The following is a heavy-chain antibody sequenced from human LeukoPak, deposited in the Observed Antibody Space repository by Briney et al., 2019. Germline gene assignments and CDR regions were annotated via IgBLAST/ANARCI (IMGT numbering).Heavy chain of an antibody. CDR2: IYYSGST. D-gene: IGHD1-14*01. V-gene: IGHV4-39*07. CDR1: GGSISSSSYY. J-gene: IGHJ3*02. CDR3: ARDKEPAFDI. Sequence: SETLSLTCTVSGGSISSSSYYWGWIRQPPGKGLEWIGSIYYSGSTYYNPSLKGRVTISVDTSKNQFSLKLSSVTAADTAVYYCARDKEPAFDIWGQGTMVTVSS.